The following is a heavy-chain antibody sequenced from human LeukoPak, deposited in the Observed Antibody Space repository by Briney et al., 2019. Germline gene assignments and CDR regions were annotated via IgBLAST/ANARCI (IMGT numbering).Heavy chain of an antibody. Sequence: ASVKVSCKASGYTFTSYYMHWVRQAPGQGLEWMGIINPSRGSTSYAQKVQGRVTITSDTSTSTVYMELSSLRSEDTAVYYCARSRDGATPTFDYWGQGTLVTVSS. V-gene: IGHV1-46*01. CDR1: GYTFTSYY. CDR3: ARSRDGATPTFDY. D-gene: IGHD5-24*01. J-gene: IGHJ4*02. CDR2: INPSRGST.